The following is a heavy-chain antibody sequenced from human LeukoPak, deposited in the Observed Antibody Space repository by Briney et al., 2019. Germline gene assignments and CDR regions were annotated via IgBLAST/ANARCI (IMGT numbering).Heavy chain of an antibody. V-gene: IGHV1-2*02. CDR3: ARVQHGYYYDSSGYSV. CDR1: GYTFTGYY. Sequence: ASVKVSCKASGYTFTGYYMHWVRQAPGQGLEWMGWINPNSGGTNYAQKFQGRVTMTRDTFISTAYMELSRLRSDDTAVYYCARVQHGYYYDSSGYSVWGQGTLVTVSS. CDR2: INPNSGGT. J-gene: IGHJ4*02. D-gene: IGHD3-22*01.